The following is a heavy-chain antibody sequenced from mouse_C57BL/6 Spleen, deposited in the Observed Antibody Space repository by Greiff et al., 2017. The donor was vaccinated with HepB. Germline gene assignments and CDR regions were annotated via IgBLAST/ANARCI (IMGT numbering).Heavy chain of an antibody. D-gene: IGHD1-1*01. V-gene: IGHV1-55*01. Sequence: QVQLQQPGAELVKPGASVKMSCKASGYTFTSYWITWVKQRPGQGLEWIGDIYPGSGSTNYNEKFKSKATLTVDTSSSTAYMQLSSLTSEDSAVYYCARSGYYGRVFDYWGQGTTLTVSS. CDR1: GYTFTSYW. J-gene: IGHJ2*01. CDR2: IYPGSGST. CDR3: ARSGYYGRVFDY.